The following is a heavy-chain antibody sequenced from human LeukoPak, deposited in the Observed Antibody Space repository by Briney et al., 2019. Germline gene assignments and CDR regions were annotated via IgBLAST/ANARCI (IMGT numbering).Heavy chain of an antibody. V-gene: IGHV4-59*12. CDR2: IYHSGST. J-gene: IGHJ6*02. Sequence: SETLSLTCTVSGGSISSYYWSWIRQPPGKGLEWIGEIYHSGSTNYNPSLKSRVTISVDKSKNQFSLKLSSVTAADTAVYYCASHYSSSWTDYPYYYGMDVWGQGTTVTVSS. D-gene: IGHD6-13*01. CDR3: ASHYSSSWTDYPYYYGMDV. CDR1: GGSISSYY.